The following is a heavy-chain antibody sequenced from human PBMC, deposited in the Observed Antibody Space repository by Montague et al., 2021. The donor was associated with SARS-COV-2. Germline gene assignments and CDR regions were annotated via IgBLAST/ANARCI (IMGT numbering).Heavy chain of an antibody. J-gene: IGHJ4*02. Sequence: SETLSLTCTVSGGSISSSSYYWGWIRQPPGKGLEWIGSIYYSGSTYYNPSLKRRVTISVDTSENQFSLKLSSVTAADTAVYYCARKASRGITIFGVVTASYYFDYWGQGTLVTVSS. CDR1: GGSISSSSYY. D-gene: IGHD3-3*01. CDR2: IYYSGST. CDR3: ARKASRGITIFGVVTASYYFDY. V-gene: IGHV4-39*01.